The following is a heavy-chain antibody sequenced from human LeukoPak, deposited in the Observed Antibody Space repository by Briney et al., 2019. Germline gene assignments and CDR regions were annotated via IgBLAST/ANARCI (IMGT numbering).Heavy chain of an antibody. CDR3: AKHRENYYESSHVGLDP. V-gene: IGHV4-4*09. CDR1: GDSVSRSY. D-gene: IGHD3-22*01. Sequence: SETLSLTCTVSGDSVSRSYWSWIRQPPGKGLEWIGYISPSGVTSYSPALKSRVSISRDTSKNEFPLRLSSSTAADTAIYFCAKHRENYYESSHVGLDPWGQGSWVIVSS. CDR2: ISPSGVT. J-gene: IGHJ5*02.